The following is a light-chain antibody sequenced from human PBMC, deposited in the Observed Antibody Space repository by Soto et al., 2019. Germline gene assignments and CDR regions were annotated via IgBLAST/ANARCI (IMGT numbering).Light chain of an antibody. V-gene: IGLV2-11*01. CDR1: SSDVGGYNY. CDR3: CSYAHTSVV. J-gene: IGLJ2*01. CDR2: DVS. Sequence: QSVLTQPRSVSGSPGQSVTISCTGTSSDVGGYNYVSWYQQHPGKAPKLMIYDVSKRPSGVPDRFSGSKSGNTASLTISGLQAEDEADYYCCSYAHTSVVFGGGTQLTVL.